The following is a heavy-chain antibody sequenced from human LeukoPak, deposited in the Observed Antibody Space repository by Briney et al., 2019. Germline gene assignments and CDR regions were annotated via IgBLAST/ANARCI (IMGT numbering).Heavy chain of an antibody. CDR3: ARDLGYYGPRYGMDV. CDR1: GDSISDYY. V-gene: IGHV4-59*01. J-gene: IGHJ6*02. Sequence: SETLSLTCTVSGDSISDYYWSWIRQPPGKGLEWIGYIHYSGSTNYSPSLKGRVTISVDTSKRQFSLNLTSVTAADTAVYYCARDLGYYGPRYGMDVWGQGTTVTVSS. CDR2: IHYSGST. D-gene: IGHD3-10*01.